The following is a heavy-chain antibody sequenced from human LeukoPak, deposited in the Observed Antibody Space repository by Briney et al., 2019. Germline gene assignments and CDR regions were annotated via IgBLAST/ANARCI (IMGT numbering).Heavy chain of an antibody. V-gene: IGHV1-2*02. D-gene: IGHD5-18*01. Sequence: GASVSVSCKASGYSFTGYYIHWVRQAPGQGPEWMGWINPNSGGTKYAQRFQGRVTMTRDTSISTAYMDLSSLTSDDTAVYFCARGYRDGIGPCLDSWGQGTLVTVSS. CDR2: INPNSGGT. CDR1: GYSFTGYY. J-gene: IGHJ5*01. CDR3: ARGYRDGIGPCLDS.